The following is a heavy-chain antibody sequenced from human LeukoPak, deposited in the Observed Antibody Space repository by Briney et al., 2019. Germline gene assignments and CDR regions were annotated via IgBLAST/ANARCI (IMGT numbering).Heavy chain of an antibody. J-gene: IGHJ5*02. CDR2: IFQSGST. V-gene: IGHV4-30-2*01. D-gene: IGHD1-1*01. CDR3: ARVGSDWNDVRYNWFDP. Sequence: SQTLSLTCAVSGGSISSGDYSWSWIRQPPGKGLEWIGYIFQSGSTFYNPSLKSRVTISVDRSKNQFSLKLSSVTAADTAVYYCARVGSDWNDVRYNWFDPWGQGTLVTVSS. CDR1: GGSISSGDYS.